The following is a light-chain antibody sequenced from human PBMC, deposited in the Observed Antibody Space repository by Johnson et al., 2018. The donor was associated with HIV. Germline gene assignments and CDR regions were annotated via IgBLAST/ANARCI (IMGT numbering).Light chain of an antibody. Sequence: QSILTQPPSMSAAPGQKVTISCSGSSSNIGNNYVSWYQQLPGTAPKLLIYDNDKRPSGIPDRFSGSKSGTSATLGITGLQTGDEADYYCETWDSRLSGYYVFGSGTRLTVL. V-gene: IGLV1-51*01. CDR2: DND. J-gene: IGLJ1*01. CDR3: ETWDSRLSGYYV. CDR1: SSNIGNNY.